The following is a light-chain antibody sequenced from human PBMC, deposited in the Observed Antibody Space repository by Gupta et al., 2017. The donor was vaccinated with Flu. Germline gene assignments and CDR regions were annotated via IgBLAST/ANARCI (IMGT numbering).Light chain of an antibody. CDR1: SSDIGGYKY. V-gene: IGLV2-14*01. J-gene: IGLJ2*01. CDR3: SSYTITSTPVL. CDR2: EVN. Sequence: QSALNQPASVSGSPGQSITISCTGTSSDIGGYKYVSWYQQHPGKAPKLMIFEVNNRPSGVSNRFSGSKSGNTASLTISGLQAEDEADYYCSSYTITSTPVLFGGGTKLTVL.